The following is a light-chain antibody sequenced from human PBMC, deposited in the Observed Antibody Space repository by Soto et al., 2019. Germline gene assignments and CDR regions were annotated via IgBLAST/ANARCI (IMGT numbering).Light chain of an antibody. J-gene: IGLJ2*01. CDR2: GNI. CDR1: RSNIGSGFD. CDR3: QSYDNSLRVL. V-gene: IGLV1-40*01. Sequence: QSVLTQPPSVSGAPGQSVTIPCTGSRSNIGSGFDVHWYQQVPGTAPKLLIFGNINRPSGVPDRFSGSKSGSSASLAIAGLQAEDEADYFCQSYDNSLRVLFGGGTKLTVL.